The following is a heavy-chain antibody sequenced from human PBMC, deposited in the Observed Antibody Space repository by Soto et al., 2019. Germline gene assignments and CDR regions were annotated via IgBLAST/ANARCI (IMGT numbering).Heavy chain of an antibody. D-gene: IGHD2-2*01. V-gene: IGHV1-3*01. CDR3: ARVRGRYCSSTSCPHDAFDI. J-gene: IGHJ3*02. Sequence: ASVKVSCKASGYTFTSYAMHWVRQAPGQRLEWMGWINAGNGNTKYSQKFQGRVTITRDTSASTAYMELSSLRSEDTAVYYCARVRGRYCSSTSCPHDAFDIWGQGTMVTVSS. CDR2: INAGNGNT. CDR1: GYTFTSYA.